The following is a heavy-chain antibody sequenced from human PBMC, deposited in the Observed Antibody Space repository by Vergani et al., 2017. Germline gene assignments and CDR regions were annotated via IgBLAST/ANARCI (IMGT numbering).Heavy chain of an antibody. CDR2: IRPESGAT. Sequence: QVHLLQSGAEVKKPGASVRVSCRASGYSFTAYYIHWVRQTPGQGLQWMGWIRPESGATKYAQKFQDRVTMTRDTSIRAAYMDLNGLTSDDTAVYYCARCRYLGDYGYDGLDIWGQGTVVTVSS. D-gene: IGHD3-16*01. J-gene: IGHJ3*02. CDR3: ARCRYLGDYGYDGLDI. CDR1: GYSFTAYY. V-gene: IGHV1-2*02.